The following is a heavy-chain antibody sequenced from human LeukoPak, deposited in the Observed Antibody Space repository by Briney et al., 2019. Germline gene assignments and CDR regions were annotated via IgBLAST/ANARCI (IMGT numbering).Heavy chain of an antibody. CDR1: GFTFSSYA. Sequence: GGSLRLSCAVSGFTFSSYAMSWVRQAPGKGLEWVSAISGSGGSTYYADSVKGRFTISRDNSKNTLYLQMNSLRAEDTAVYYCAKAPSSYSGYSPWGAFDIWGQGTMVTVSS. J-gene: IGHJ3*02. CDR3: AKAPSSYSGYSPWGAFDI. D-gene: IGHD3-22*01. V-gene: IGHV3-23*01. CDR2: ISGSGGST.